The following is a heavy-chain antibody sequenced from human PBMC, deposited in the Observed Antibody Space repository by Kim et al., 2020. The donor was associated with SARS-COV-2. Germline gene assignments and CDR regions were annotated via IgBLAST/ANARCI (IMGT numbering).Heavy chain of an antibody. CDR3: ARHHSSSWYHFVWFDP. D-gene: IGHD6-13*01. J-gene: IGHJ5*02. Sequence: LKSRVTISVDTSTNQFSLKRSSVTAADTAVYYCARHHSSSWYHFVWFDPWGQGTLVTVSS. V-gene: IGHV4-39*01.